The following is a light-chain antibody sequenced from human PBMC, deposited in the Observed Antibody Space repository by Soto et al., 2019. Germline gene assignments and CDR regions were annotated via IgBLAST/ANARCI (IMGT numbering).Light chain of an antibody. CDR3: SSYARNRDVL. J-gene: IGLJ2*01. CDR1: RSDVGGYTY. V-gene: IGLV2-8*01. CDR2: EVS. Sequence: QSALTQPPSASGSPGQSVAISCTGTRSDVGGYTYVSWYQQHPGKAPKLIIYEVSKRTSGVPDRFSGSKSGNTASLTVSGLQAEDEADYYCSSYARNRDVLFGGGTKLTVL.